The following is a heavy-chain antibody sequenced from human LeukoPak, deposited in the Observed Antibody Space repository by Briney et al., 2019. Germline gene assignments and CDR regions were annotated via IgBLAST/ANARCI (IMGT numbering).Heavy chain of an antibody. J-gene: IGHJ4*02. CDR3: AKVAKGNIVVVTALDY. D-gene: IGHD2-21*02. V-gene: IGHV3-23*01. CDR2: VSDSSRIDI. Sequence: GGSVRLSCAASGFSFGSYGMSWGRQAPGQGLDWVSSVSDSSRIDIRYADSVKGRFTISRDNSKNTLYLQMNSLGPEDTAMYYCAKVAKGNIVVVTALDYWGQGTLVTVSS. CDR1: GFSFGSYG.